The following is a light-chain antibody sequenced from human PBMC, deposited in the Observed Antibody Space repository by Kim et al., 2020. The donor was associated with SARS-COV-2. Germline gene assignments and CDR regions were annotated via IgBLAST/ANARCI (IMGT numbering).Light chain of an antibody. CDR3: QQSYSSPRT. Sequence: SSVGDRVTITCRASQTISTFLNWYQQKPGKAPKFLIYGASSLQSGVPSRFSGSGSGTDFTLTITSLQPEDFATYYCQQSYSSPRTFGQGTKLEI. CDR1: QTISTF. V-gene: IGKV1-39*01. CDR2: GAS. J-gene: IGKJ2*01.